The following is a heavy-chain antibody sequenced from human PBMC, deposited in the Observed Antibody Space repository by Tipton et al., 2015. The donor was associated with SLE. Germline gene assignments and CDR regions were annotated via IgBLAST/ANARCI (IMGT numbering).Heavy chain of an antibody. CDR3: ASRHDAFDI. CDR2: IYYSGST. CDR1: GGSISSYY. V-gene: IGHV4-59*08. J-gene: IGHJ3*02. Sequence: TLSLTCTVSGGSISSYYWSWIRQPPGKGLEWIGYIYYSGSTNYNPSLKSRVTISVDASKNQFSLKLSSVTAADTAVYYCASRHDAFDIWGQGTMVTVSS.